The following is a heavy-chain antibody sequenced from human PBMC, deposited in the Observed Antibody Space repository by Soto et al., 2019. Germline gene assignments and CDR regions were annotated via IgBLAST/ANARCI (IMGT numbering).Heavy chain of an antibody. J-gene: IGHJ4*02. Sequence: SETLSLTCTVSGGSISSSSYYWGWIRQPPGKGLEWIGSIYYSGSTYYNPSLKSRVTISVDTSKNQFSLKLSSVTAADTAVYYCASFPISGYFDWLGTDYWGQGTLVTVSS. V-gene: IGHV4-39*07. CDR2: IYYSGST. D-gene: IGHD3-9*01. CDR3: ASFPISGYFDWLGTDY. CDR1: GGSISSSSYY.